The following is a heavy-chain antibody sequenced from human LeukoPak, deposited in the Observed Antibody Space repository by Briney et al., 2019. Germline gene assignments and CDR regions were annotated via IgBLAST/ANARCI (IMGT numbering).Heavy chain of an antibody. V-gene: IGHV3-15*01. CDR1: GFTFTDAW. J-gene: IGHJ3*02. Sequence: GGSLRPSCAASGFTFTDAWMNWVRQAPGKGLEWVGHIKSKTDGETTDYAAPVKGRFTISRDDSKNTLYLQMNSLKTEDTAVYYCTTPNYYYARDAFDIWGQGTMVTVSS. CDR3: TTPNYYYARDAFDI. CDR2: IKSKTDGETT. D-gene: IGHD3-10*01.